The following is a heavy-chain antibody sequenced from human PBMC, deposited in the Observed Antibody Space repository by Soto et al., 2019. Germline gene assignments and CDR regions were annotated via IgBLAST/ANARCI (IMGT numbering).Heavy chain of an antibody. CDR2: VFYSGST. D-gene: IGHD6-6*01. V-gene: IGHV4-39*01. CDR3: ARYYTSSGGPDY. CDR1: GGSISSSDYY. J-gene: IGHJ4*02. Sequence: PSETLSLTCTVSGGSISSSDYYWGWIRQPPGKGLEWIGSVFYSGSTYYNPSLKSRITMSVDTSKNQFSLKLSSVTATDTAIYYCARYYTSSGGPDYWGQGTLVTV.